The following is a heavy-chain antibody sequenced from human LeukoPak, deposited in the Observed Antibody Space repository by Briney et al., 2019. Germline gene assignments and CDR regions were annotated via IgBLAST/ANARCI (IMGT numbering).Heavy chain of an antibody. Sequence: GASVKVSCKASRYTFTTYAMNWVRQAPGQGLEWMGWLNTDTGNPAYAQGFTGRFVFSLDTSGSTAYLQISSLKAEDTAVYYCARAARHCSGGSCLSPRVFDIWGQGTMVTVSS. CDR2: LNTDTGNP. V-gene: IGHV7-4-1*02. J-gene: IGHJ3*02. CDR3: ARAARHCSGGSCLSPRVFDI. D-gene: IGHD2-15*01. CDR1: RYTFTTYA.